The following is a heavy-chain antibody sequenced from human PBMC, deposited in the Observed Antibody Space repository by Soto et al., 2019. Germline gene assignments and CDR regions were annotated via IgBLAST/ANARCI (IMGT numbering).Heavy chain of an antibody. J-gene: IGHJ3*02. CDR1: GGSISSSSYY. CDR2: IYYSGST. Sequence: SETLSLTCTVSGGSISSSSYYWGWIRQPPGKGLEWIGSIYYSGSTYYNPSLKSRVTISVDTSKNQFSLKLSSVTAADTAVYYCARDSSGEGYCSGGSCYDGDAFDIWGQGTMVTVSS. D-gene: IGHD2-15*01. V-gene: IGHV4-39*02. CDR3: ARDSSGEGYCSGGSCYDGDAFDI.